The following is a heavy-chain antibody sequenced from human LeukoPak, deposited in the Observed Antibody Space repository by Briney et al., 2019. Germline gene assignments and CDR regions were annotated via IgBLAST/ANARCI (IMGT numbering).Heavy chain of an antibody. CDR3: ARAYLYYYDSSGYYPTFDY. V-gene: IGHV1-2*02. D-gene: IGHD3-22*01. CDR2: INPNSGGT. CDR1: GYTFTGYY. J-gene: IGHJ4*02. Sequence: ASVKVSCKASGYTFTGYYMHWVRQAPGQGLEWMGWINPNSGGTNYAQKFQGRVTMTRDTSISTAYMELSRLRSDDTAVYYCARAYLYYYDSSGYYPTFDYWGQGTLVTASS.